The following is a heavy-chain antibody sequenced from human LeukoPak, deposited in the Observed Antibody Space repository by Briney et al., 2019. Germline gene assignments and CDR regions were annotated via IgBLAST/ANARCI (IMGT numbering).Heavy chain of an antibody. J-gene: IGHJ4*02. D-gene: IGHD3-3*01. CDR2: ISYDGSNK. CDR3: ARDPYYDFWSGHQIMCDY. V-gene: IGHV3-30-3*01. Sequence: GRSLRLSCAASGFTFSSYAMHWVRQAPGKGLEWVAVISYDGSNKYYADSVKGRFTISRDNSKNTLYLQMNSLRAEDTAVYYRARDPYYDFWSGHQIMCDYWGQGTLVTVSS. CDR1: GFTFSSYA.